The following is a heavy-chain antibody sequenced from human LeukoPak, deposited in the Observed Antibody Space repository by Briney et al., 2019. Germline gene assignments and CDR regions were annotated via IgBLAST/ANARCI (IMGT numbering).Heavy chain of an antibody. CDR2: INHSGST. CDR1: GGSFSGYY. Sequence: KSSETLCLTCAVYGGSFSGYYWSWIRQPPGKGLEWIGEINHSGSTNYNPSLKSRVTISVDTSKNQFSLKLSSVTAADTAVYYCARQGYYYGSGSYYNNWGQGTLVTVSS. D-gene: IGHD3-10*01. CDR3: ARQGYYYGSGSYYNN. V-gene: IGHV4-34*01. J-gene: IGHJ4*02.